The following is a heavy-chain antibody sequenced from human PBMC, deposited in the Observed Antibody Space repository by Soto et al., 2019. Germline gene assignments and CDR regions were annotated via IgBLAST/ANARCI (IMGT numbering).Heavy chain of an antibody. J-gene: IGHJ4*02. D-gene: IGHD2-15*01. CDR2: ISRNGDRT. CDR3: ARARCSSGQCYYFDY. V-gene: IGHV3-64*02. Sequence: EVQLVESGEGLVQPGGSLRLSCAASGFTFSSYNIHWIRQAPGKGLEFVSAISRNGDRTYYADSVKGRFTITRDNSKNTVWLQMGSLRAEDMAVYYCARARCSSGQCYYFDYWGRGALVSVSS. CDR1: GFTFSSYN.